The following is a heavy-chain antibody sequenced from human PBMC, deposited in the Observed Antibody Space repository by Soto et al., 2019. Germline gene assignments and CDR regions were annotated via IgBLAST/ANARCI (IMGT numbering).Heavy chain of an antibody. CDR2: IIPIFGTA. CDR1: GGTFSSYA. D-gene: IGHD6-19*01. Sequence: SVKVSCKASGGTFSSYAISWVRQAPGQGLEWMGGIIPIFGTANYAQKFQGRVTITADESTSTAYMELSSLRSEDTAVYYCARDPSRYRSGFNWFDPWGQGTLVTFSS. V-gene: IGHV1-69*13. CDR3: ARDPSRYRSGFNWFDP. J-gene: IGHJ5*02.